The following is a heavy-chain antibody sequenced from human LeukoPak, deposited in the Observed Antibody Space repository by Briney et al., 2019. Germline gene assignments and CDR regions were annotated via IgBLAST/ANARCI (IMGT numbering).Heavy chain of an antibody. CDR1: GYTFTTFD. V-gene: IGHV1-69*05. Sequence: SVKVSCKASGYTFTTFDINWVRQAPGQGLEWMGGIIPIFGTANYAQKFQGRVTITTDESTSTAYMELSSLRSEDTAVYYCAGDLGIAAAGIWGQGTLVTVSS. J-gene: IGHJ4*02. CDR2: IIPIFGTA. CDR3: AGDLGIAAAGI. D-gene: IGHD6-13*01.